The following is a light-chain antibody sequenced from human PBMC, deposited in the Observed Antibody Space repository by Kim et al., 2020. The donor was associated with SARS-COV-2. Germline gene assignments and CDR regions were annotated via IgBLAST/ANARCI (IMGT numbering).Light chain of an antibody. CDR3: QAWDSNTVV. V-gene: IGLV3-1*01. Sequence: SYELTQPPSVSVSPGQTASITCSGDKLGDKYASWYQQKPGQSPVVVIYQDKNRPSGIPERFSGSSSGNTATLTISETQAMDEADYYCQAWDSNTVVFGGGTQLTV. CDR2: QDK. CDR1: KLGDKY. J-gene: IGLJ2*01.